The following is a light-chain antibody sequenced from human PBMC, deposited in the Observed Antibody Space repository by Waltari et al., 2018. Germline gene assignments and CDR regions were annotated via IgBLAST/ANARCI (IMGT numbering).Light chain of an antibody. Sequence: QSALTQPASVSGTPGQSITISCTGTTSDGGNYDLVSWYQQYPGKAPKLLICEVNKRPSGLSSRFSGSKSGNTASLTISGLQAEDEADYYCCSYAGRGTYVFGSGTKVTVL. CDR2: EVN. J-gene: IGLJ1*01. CDR1: TSDGGNYDL. V-gene: IGLV2-23*02. CDR3: CSYAGRGTYV.